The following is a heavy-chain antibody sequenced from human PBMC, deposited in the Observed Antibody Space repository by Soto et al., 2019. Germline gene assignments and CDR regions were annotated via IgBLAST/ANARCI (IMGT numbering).Heavy chain of an antibody. Sequence: ASVKVSCKASGYTFTSYGISWVRQAHGQGLEWMGWVNAYNGNTNYAQKFQGRVTMTTDTSTSTAYMELSSLRSEDTAVYYCARDSGGMDVWGQGTTVTSP. V-gene: IGHV1-18*01. CDR1: GYTFTSYG. CDR2: VNAYNGNT. CDR3: ARDSGGMDV. J-gene: IGHJ6*02.